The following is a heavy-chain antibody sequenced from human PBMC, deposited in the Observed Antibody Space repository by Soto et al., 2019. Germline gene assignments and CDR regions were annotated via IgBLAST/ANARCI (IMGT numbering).Heavy chain of an antibody. Sequence: PSETLSLTCTVSGGSISSYYWSWIRQPPGKGLEWIGYIYYSGSTNYNPSLKSRVTISVDTSKNQFSLKLNSVTAADTAVYYCARALFARSTWFDPWGQGTLVTV. J-gene: IGHJ5*02. CDR1: GGSISSYY. V-gene: IGHV4-59*01. CDR2: IYYSGST. D-gene: IGHD3-16*01. CDR3: ARALFARSTWFDP.